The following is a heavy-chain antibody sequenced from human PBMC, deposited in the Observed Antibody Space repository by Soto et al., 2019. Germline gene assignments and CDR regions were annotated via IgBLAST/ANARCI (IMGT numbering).Heavy chain of an antibody. CDR3: ARDRGADYYDSGGYYGVNAFDI. Sequence: QVQLQESGPGLVKASQTLSLTCTVSGGSISSGSYYWSWIRQHPGKGLEWIGYIYYSGTTYYNPSLKSRVIISLDTSKNQFSLKLNSVTAADTAVYYCARDRGADYYDSGGYYGVNAFDIWGQGTMVTVSS. CDR1: GGSISSGSYY. CDR2: IYYSGTT. D-gene: IGHD3-22*01. V-gene: IGHV4-31*03. J-gene: IGHJ3*02.